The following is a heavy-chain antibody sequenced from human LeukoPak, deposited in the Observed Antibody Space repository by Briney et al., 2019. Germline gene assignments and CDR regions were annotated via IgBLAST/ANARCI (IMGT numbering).Heavy chain of an antibody. Sequence: PGGPLRLSCAASGFSFGYYGMLWVRQAPGKALEWVAILSHASSDEFYADSVKGRFTISRDNSRNTLYLQMNTLRPDDTALYYCARERHCDWLFGFGPWGQGTVVTVSS. CDR3: ARERHCDWLFGFGP. D-gene: IGHD3-9*01. V-gene: IGHV3-30*03. J-gene: IGHJ5*02. CDR1: GFSFGYYG. CDR2: LSHASSDE.